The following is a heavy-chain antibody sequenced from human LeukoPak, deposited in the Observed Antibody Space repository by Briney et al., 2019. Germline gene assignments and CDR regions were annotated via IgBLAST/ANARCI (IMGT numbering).Heavy chain of an antibody. CDR3: ARGTVNYGGDPTGAFDI. D-gene: IGHD4-23*01. CDR2: ISSSSSYI. CDR1: GFIFSRYS. Sequence: GGSLRLSCAASGFIFSRYSMNWVRQAPGKGLEWVSSISSSSSYIYYADSMKGRFTISRDNARKTLYLQMNSLRAEDTAVYYCARGTVNYGGDPTGAFDIWGQGTMVTVSS. J-gene: IGHJ3*02. V-gene: IGHV3-21*01.